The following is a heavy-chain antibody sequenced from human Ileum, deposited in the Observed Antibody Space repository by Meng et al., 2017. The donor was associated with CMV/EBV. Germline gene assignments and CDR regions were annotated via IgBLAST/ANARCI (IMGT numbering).Heavy chain of an antibody. V-gene: IGHV1-69*02. Sequence: SVKVSCKASGGTFNRDTISWVRQVPGQGPEWMGRIIPVGGIINYAQNFQGRATITADRSTSTVYMELSGLRSEDTAVYYCARPHCSSTSCYRYYFASWGQGTLVTVSS. CDR1: GGTFNRDT. CDR3: ARPHCSSTSCYRYYFAS. J-gene: IGHJ4*02. CDR2: IIPVGGII. D-gene: IGHD2-2*01.